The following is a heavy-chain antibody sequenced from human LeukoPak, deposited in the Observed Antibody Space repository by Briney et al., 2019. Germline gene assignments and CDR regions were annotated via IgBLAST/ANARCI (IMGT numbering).Heavy chain of an antibody. CDR3: AKPYGSGSYYEHYFDY. Sequence: GGSLRLSCAASGFTFSSYGMHWVRQAPGKGLEWVAVISYDGSNKYYADSVKGRFTISRDNSKNTLYLQVNSLRAEDTAVYYCAKPYGSGSYYEHYFDYWGQGTLVTVSS. D-gene: IGHD3-10*01. V-gene: IGHV3-30*18. CDR1: GFTFSSYG. CDR2: ISYDGSNK. J-gene: IGHJ4*02.